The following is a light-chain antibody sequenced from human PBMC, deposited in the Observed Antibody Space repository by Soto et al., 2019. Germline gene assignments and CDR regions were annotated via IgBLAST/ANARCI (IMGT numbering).Light chain of an antibody. CDR3: QQHGSWTQT. CDR2: GAS. J-gene: IGKJ2*01. CDR1: QSVASN. Sequence: EIGMTQSPATLSVSPGERATLSCRPSQSVASNLAWYRHKPGQAPRLLIYGASTKATGIPARFIGSGSVTEFTLTISNLLSADFPLYNGQQHGSWTQTLGEATKLKI. V-gene: IGKV3-15*01.